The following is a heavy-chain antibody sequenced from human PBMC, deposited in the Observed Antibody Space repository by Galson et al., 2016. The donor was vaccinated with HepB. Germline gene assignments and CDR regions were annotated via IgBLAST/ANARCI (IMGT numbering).Heavy chain of an antibody. V-gene: IGHV3-64D*06. CDR3: VKAGDNSGLSWGYFQH. Sequence: SLRLSCAASGFTFNIYAMHWVRQAPGKGLQYVSSISSNGATTYYADSVKGRFTISRDNSKNTLYLQMSSLRADDTAVYYCVKAGDNSGLSWGYFQHWGLGALVTVSS. D-gene: IGHD3-22*01. CDR2: ISSNGATT. J-gene: IGHJ1*01. CDR1: GFTFNIYA.